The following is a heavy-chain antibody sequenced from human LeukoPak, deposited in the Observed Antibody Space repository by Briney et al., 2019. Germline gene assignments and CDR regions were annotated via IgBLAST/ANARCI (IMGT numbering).Heavy chain of an antibody. Sequence: AGSVTVSCKASGYTFTGYYMHWVRQAPGQGLEWMGWINPKSGGTNYAQTFQGRVTMTRDTSMSTAYMELSRLRSDDTAVYYCARAGLVVVPAAMRDYYMDVCGKGTTVTVSS. CDR2: INPKSGGT. J-gene: IGHJ6*03. CDR3: ARAGLVVVPAAMRDYYMDV. D-gene: IGHD2-2*01. V-gene: IGHV1-2*02. CDR1: GYTFTGYY.